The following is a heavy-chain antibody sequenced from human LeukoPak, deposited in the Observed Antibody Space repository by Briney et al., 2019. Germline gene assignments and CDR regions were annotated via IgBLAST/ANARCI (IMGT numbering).Heavy chain of an antibody. Sequence: PGGSLRLSCAASGFIFEDYGMTWVRQAPGKGLEWVSGINGNGGSRGYADSVKGRFTISRDNANNSLYLQMNSLRAEDTASYYCARGSSFHNYWGQGTLVTVSS. D-gene: IGHD6-6*01. J-gene: IGHJ4*02. CDR3: ARGSSFHNY. V-gene: IGHV3-20*04. CDR2: INGNGGSR. CDR1: GFIFEDYG.